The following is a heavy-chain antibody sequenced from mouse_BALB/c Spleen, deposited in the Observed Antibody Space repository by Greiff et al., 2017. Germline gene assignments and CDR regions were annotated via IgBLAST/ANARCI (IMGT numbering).Heavy chain of an antibody. J-gene: IGHJ3*01. V-gene: IGHV3-2*02. Sequence: EVKVEESGPGLVKPSQSLSLTCTVTGYSITSDYAWNWIRQFPGNKLEWMGYISYSGSTSYNPSLKSRISITRDTSKNQFFLQLNSVTTEDTATYYCARGEVRRGSWFAYWGQGTLVTVSA. CDR2: ISYSGST. CDR1: GYSITSDYA. CDR3: ARGEVRRGSWFAY. D-gene: IGHD2-14*01.